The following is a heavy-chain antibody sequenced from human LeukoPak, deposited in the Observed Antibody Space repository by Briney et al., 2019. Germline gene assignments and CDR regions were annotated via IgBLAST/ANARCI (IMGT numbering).Heavy chain of an antibody. D-gene: IGHD5-12*01. Sequence: GGSLRLSCAASGFTFSSYGMHWVRQAPGKGLEWVAVIWYDGSNKYYADSVKGRFTISRDNSKNTLYLQMNSLRAEDTAVYYCARNSRYSGYDWGNYYYYGVDVWGQGTTVTVSS. CDR1: GFTFSSYG. CDR2: IWYDGSNK. V-gene: IGHV3-33*01. CDR3: ARNSRYSGYDWGNYYYYGVDV. J-gene: IGHJ6*02.